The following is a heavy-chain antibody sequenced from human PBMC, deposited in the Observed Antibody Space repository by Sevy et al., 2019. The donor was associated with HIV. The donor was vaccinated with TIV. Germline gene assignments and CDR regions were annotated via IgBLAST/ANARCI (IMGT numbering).Heavy chain of an antibody. CDR1: GFTVNDKY. CDR3: VSLFLSYRSGWSYFDY. CDR2: IFSSGST. Sequence: GGTLRLSCAISGFTVNDKYIIWVRQAPGKGLEWVSVIFSSGSTYYANSAKGRFTISRDNSKNTVDLQMNSVRAEDTAVYYCVSLFLSYRSGWSYFDYWGQGTLVTVSS. D-gene: IGHD6-19*01. J-gene: IGHJ4*02. V-gene: IGHV3-66*02.